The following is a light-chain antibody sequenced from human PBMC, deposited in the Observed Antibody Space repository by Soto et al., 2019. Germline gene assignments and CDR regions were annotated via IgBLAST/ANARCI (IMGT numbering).Light chain of an antibody. V-gene: IGKV3-20*01. Sequence: DIEMTQSPATLSVSAGDRATLSCRASQSVSSDLAWYHQKPGQAPRLLIYGASSRATGIPDRFSGSGSGTDFTLTISRLEPEDFAVYYCQQYVRSPWTFGQGTKVDIK. CDR3: QQYVRSPWT. J-gene: IGKJ1*01. CDR2: GAS. CDR1: QSVSSD.